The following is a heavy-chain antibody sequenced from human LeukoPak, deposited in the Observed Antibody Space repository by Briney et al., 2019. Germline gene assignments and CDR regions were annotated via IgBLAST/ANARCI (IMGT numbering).Heavy chain of an antibody. Sequence: PGGSLRLSCAASGFSVSGKFMSWVRQAPGKGLEWVSIIHYDGKIRYAGSVGGRFTIYRDDSENTLFLQMNSLRVDDTAVYFCASGDGYLQPYWGQGTLVTVCS. V-gene: IGHV3-53*01. J-gene: IGHJ4*02. CDR2: IHYDGKI. CDR1: GFSVSGKF. CDR3: ASGDGYLQPY. D-gene: IGHD2-21*01.